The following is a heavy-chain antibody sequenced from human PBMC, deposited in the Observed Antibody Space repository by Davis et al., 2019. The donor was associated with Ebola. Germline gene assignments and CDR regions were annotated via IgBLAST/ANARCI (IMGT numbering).Heavy chain of an antibody. J-gene: IGHJ6*02. CDR3: ARGMTTVTTDYYYYYGMDV. CDR2: IYHSGST. CDR1: GGSISSSNW. Sequence: MPSETLSLTFAVSGGSISSSNWWSWVRQPPGKGLEWIGEIYHSGSTNYNPSLKSRVTISVDTSKNQFSLKLSSVTAADTAVYYCARGMTTVTTDYYYYYGMDVWGQGTTVTVSS. D-gene: IGHD4-17*01. V-gene: IGHV4-4*02.